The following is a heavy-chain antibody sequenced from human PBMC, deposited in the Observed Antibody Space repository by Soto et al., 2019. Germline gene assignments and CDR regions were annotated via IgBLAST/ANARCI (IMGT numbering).Heavy chain of an antibody. CDR3: AKGMVPYYYYYYMDG. Sequence: GGSLRLSCAASGFTFSSYAMSWVRQAPGKGLEWVSAISGSGGSTYYADSVKGRFTISRDNSKNTLYLQMNSLRAEDTAVYYCAKGMVPYYYYYYMDGWGKGTTVTVSS. CDR2: ISGSGGST. CDR1: GFTFSSYA. V-gene: IGHV3-23*01. J-gene: IGHJ6*03. D-gene: IGHD3-10*01.